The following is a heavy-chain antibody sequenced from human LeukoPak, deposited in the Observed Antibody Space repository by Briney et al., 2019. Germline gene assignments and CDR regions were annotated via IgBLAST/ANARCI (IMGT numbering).Heavy chain of an antibody. D-gene: IGHD3-3*01. V-gene: IGHV1-18*01. J-gene: IGHJ4*02. CDR3: ARGNFWSGYFAGFGYYFDY. Sequence: ASVKVSCKASGYTFTSYGISWVRQAPGQGLEWMGWISAYNGNTNYAQKLQGRVTMTTDTSTSTAYMELRSLRSDDTAVYYCARGNFWSGYFAGFGYYFDYWGQGTLVTVSS. CDR2: ISAYNGNT. CDR1: GYTFTSYG.